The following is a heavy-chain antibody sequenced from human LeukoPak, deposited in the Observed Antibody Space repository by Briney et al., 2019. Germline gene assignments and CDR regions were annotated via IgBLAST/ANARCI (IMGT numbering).Heavy chain of an antibody. CDR3: ARRTRGGGEPYYYYYMDV. CDR2: VYYSGSS. CDR1: GVSISSGNYY. V-gene: IGHV4-39*01. Sequence: PSETLSLTCTVSGVSISSGNYYWVWMRQPPGKGLEWIGSVYYSGSSQYNPSLKSRVTISVDTFNNQFSLKLSSVAAADTAVYFCARRTRGGGEPYYYYYMDVWGKGTTVTVSS. D-gene: IGHD3-10*01. J-gene: IGHJ6*03.